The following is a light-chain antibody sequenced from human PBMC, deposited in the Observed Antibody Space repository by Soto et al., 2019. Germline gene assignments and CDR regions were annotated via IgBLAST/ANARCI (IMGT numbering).Light chain of an antibody. Sequence: DVVMTQSPLSLPVSLGQPASISCRSSQSLIHSDGDTYLNWFQQRPGQSPRRLIYKVSDRDSGVPDRCSGSGSDTDFTREISRVEAEDVGVYYCMQGTHWPWTFGQGTEVEIK. CDR3: MQGTHWPWT. V-gene: IGKV2-30*02. CDR1: QSLIHSDGDTY. CDR2: KVS. J-gene: IGKJ1*01.